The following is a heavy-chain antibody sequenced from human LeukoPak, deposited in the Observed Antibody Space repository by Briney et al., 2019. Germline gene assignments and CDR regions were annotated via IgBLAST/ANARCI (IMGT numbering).Heavy chain of an antibody. CDR2: IDAGNGDT. D-gene: IGHD6-6*01. CDR3: ARGSIAARGYFDY. Sequence: ASVKVSCKASGYTFSDYAVHWVRQAPGQRFEWMGWIDAGNGDTRYSQKFQGRVTITRDTSASTAYIELRSLRSEDTAMYYCARGSIAARGYFDYWGQGTLVTVSS. J-gene: IGHJ4*02. V-gene: IGHV1-3*01. CDR1: GYTFSDYA.